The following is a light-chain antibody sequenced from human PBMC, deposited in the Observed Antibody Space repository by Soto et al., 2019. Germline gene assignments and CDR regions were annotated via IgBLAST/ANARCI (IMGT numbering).Light chain of an antibody. Sequence: QSALTQPASVSGSPGQSITISCTGTSSDIGGYNYVSWYQQHPGKAPKLMIYEVNIRPSGVSNRFSGSKSGNTASLTISGLQAEDEADYYCSSYTTGSTIFGGGTKLTVL. CDR3: SSYTTGSTI. CDR1: SSDIGGYNY. CDR2: EVN. J-gene: IGLJ2*01. V-gene: IGLV2-14*01.